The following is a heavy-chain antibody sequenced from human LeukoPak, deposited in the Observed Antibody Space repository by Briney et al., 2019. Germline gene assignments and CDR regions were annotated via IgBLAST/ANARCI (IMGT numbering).Heavy chain of an antibody. CDR1: GYTFTKYY. CDR2: INPSSGGT. CDR3: ARGYCSGGSCYSVENWFDP. J-gene: IGHJ5*02. D-gene: IGHD2-15*01. Sequence: GASVKASCKASGYTFTKYYMFWVRQTPGQGLEWMGRINPSSGGTDYAQKFQGRVTMTRDTSISTAYMELSRLRSDDTAMYYCARGYCSGGSCYSVENWFDPWGQGTLVTVSS. V-gene: IGHV1-2*06.